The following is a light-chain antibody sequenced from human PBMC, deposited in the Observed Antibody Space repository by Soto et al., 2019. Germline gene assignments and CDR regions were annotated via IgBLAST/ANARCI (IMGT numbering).Light chain of an antibody. CDR1: QPINTY. V-gene: IGKV3-11*01. CDR2: DAS. J-gene: IGKJ2*01. CDR3: HHRSNWPPEDT. Sequence: EVLLTQSPATLSFTPGESATLSCRASQPINTYLGWYQQKSGQSPRLLIYDASNRAADIPARFSASGFGTDFTLTIRSLKPDDFGTYYCHHRSNWPPEDTFGQGTKLEI.